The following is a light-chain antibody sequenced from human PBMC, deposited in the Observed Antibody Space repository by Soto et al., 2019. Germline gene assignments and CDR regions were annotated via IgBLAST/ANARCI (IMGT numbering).Light chain of an antibody. V-gene: IGKV3-11*01. CDR3: QQRSDWPPWT. CDR2: GAS. Sequence: ERVTLSCSASQSINSTSLIWFHLKRGLAPRLLIGGASSRATSIPARFSGSGSGADFILTIRTLEPEDFAVYYCQQRSDWPPWTFGQGTKVDIK. J-gene: IGKJ1*01. CDR1: QSINSTS.